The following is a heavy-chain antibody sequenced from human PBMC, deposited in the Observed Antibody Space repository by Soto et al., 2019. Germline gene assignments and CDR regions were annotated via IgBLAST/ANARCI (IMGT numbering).Heavy chain of an antibody. Sequence: QVQLQESGPGLVKPSETLSLTCTVSGGSISNYYWSWIRQPPGKGLEWIGYIYYSGSTNYNPSLKIRVTISVDTSKNQFSLKLSSVTAADTAVYYCARAGAATLSDYWGQGTLVTVSS. V-gene: IGHV4-59*01. CDR3: ARAGAATLSDY. CDR2: IYYSGST. J-gene: IGHJ4*02. D-gene: IGHD2-15*01. CDR1: GGSISNYY.